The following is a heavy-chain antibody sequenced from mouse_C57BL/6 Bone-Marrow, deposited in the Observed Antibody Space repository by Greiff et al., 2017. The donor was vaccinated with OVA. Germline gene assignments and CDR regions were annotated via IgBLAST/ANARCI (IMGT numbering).Heavy chain of an antibody. CDR1: GFNIKDDY. Sequence: VQLQQSGAELVRPGASVKLSCTASGFNIKDDYMHWVKQRPEQGLEWIGWIDPENGDTEYASKFQGKATITSDTSSNTAYLQLSSLTSANSAVSYCTSYSNFDYWGQGTTLTVSS. J-gene: IGHJ2*01. D-gene: IGHD6-5*01. CDR2: IDPENGDT. V-gene: IGHV14-4*01. CDR3: TSYSNFDY.